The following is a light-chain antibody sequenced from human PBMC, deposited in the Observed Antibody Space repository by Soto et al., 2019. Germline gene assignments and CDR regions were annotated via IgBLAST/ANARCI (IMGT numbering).Light chain of an antibody. J-gene: IGLJ3*02. CDR1: SSDIGAYNY. Sequence: QSVLTQPPSASGSPGQSVTISCTGTSSDIGAYNYVSWFQQHPGEAPKLIISEVNKRPSGVPDRFSASKSGNTASLTVSGLQAEDEADYYCSSFVAGNNYWVFGGGTKLTVL. V-gene: IGLV2-8*01. CDR2: EVN. CDR3: SSFVAGNNYWV.